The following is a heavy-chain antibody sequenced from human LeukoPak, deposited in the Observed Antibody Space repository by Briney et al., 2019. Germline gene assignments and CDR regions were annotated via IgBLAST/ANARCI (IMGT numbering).Heavy chain of an antibody. Sequence: TETLSLTCTVSGGSISSYYWSWIRQPPGKGLEWIGYIYYSGSTNYNPSLKSRVTISVDTSKNQFSLKLSSVTAADTAVYYCARYYYDSSGYLPENWFDPWGQGTLVTVSS. V-gene: IGHV4-59*01. CDR3: ARYYYDSSGYLPENWFDP. CDR2: IYYSGST. J-gene: IGHJ5*02. CDR1: GGSISSYY. D-gene: IGHD3-22*01.